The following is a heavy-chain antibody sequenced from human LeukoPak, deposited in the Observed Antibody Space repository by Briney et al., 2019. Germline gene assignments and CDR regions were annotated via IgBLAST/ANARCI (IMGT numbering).Heavy chain of an antibody. D-gene: IGHD6-19*01. Sequence: ASVKVSCKVSRYILTELSMHWVRQAPGKGLEWMGGFDPEDGETIYAQKFQGRVTMTEDTSTDTAYMELSSLRSEDTAVYYCATAQVGYSSGWYSYWGQGTLVTVSS. CDR3: ATAQVGYSSGWYSY. CDR2: FDPEDGET. J-gene: IGHJ4*02. CDR1: RYILTELS. V-gene: IGHV1-24*01.